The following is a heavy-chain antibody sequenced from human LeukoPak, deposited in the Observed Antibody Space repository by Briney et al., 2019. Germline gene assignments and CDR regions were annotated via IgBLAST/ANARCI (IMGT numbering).Heavy chain of an antibody. V-gene: IGHV3-23*01. CDR2: ITGSGDYT. CDR1: GFTFTSYS. CDR3: AKEPRHCGGDCFSLLDY. D-gene: IGHD2-21*02. Sequence: PGGSLRLSCPASGFTFTSYSMGWVRQAPGKGLEWVSLITGSGDYTYYADSVKGRFTISRDNSKNTRYLQMNSLRAEDTAVFYCAKEPRHCGGDCFSLLDYWGQGTLVTVSS. J-gene: IGHJ4*02.